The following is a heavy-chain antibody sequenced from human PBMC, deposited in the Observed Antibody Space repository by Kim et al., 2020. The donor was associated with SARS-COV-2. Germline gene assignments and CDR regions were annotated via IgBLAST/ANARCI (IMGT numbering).Heavy chain of an antibody. J-gene: IGHJ6*02. V-gene: IGHV1-46*01. CDR3: ARAPSENYGMDV. CDR2: T. Sequence: TTDAQKSQGRVTMTRDTSTSTVYMELSSLTSEDTAVYYCARAPSENYGMDVWGQGTTVTVSS.